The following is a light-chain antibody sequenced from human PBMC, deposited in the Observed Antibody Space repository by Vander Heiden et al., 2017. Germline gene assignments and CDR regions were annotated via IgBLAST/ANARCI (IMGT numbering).Light chain of an antibody. CDR2: DDR. V-gene: IGLV3-21*02. CDR1: SIGSKS. CDR3: QVWDSSSDHHV. J-gene: IGLJ3*02. Sequence: SYVLTQPPSVSVARGPRARTTWGGNSIGSKSEHCCQQKPGQAPVLVVYDDRDRPSGIPERFSVSNSGNTATLTISRVEAGDEADYYCQVWDSSSDHHVFGGGTKLTVL.